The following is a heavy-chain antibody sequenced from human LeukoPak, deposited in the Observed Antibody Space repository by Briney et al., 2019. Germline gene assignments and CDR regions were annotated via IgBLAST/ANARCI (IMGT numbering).Heavy chain of an antibody. D-gene: IGHD3-22*01. V-gene: IGHV3-30-3*01. CDR2: ISYDGSNK. J-gene: IGHJ4*02. CDR3: ARGGPGSITMIVVVIKYYFDY. CDR1: GFTFSSYA. Sequence: SGRSLRLSCAGSGFTFSSYAMHWVRQAPGKGLEWVAVISYDGSNKYYADSVKGRFTISRDNSKNTLYLQMNSLRAEDTAVYYCARGGPGSITMIVVVIKYYFDYWGQGTLVTVSS.